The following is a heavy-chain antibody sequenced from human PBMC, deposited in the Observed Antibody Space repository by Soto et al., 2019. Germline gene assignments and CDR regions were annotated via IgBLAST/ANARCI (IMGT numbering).Heavy chain of an antibody. CDR3: ARRLMGATRILDDY. V-gene: IGHV1-69*13. J-gene: IGHJ4*02. CDR2: IIPIFGTA. CDR1: GGTFSSYA. Sequence: SVKVSCKASGGTFSSYAISWVRQAPGQGLEWMGGIIPIFGTANYAQKFQGRVTITADESTSTAYMELSSLRSEDTAVYYCARRLMGATRILDDYWGQGTLVTVSS. D-gene: IGHD1-26*01.